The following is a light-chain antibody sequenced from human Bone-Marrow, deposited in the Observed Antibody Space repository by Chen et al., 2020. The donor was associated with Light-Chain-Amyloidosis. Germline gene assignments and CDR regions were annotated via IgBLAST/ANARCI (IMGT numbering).Light chain of an antibody. Sequence: NFMLTQPHSVSESPGKTVIISCTRSSGSIATNYVQWYQQRPGSSPTTVIYEDDQRPSGVPDRFSGSLDRSSNSASLTISGLKTEDEADYYCQSYQGSSQGVFGGGTKLTDL. CDR2: EDD. CDR1: SGSIATNY. V-gene: IGLV6-57*01. CDR3: QSYQGSSQGV. J-gene: IGLJ3*02.